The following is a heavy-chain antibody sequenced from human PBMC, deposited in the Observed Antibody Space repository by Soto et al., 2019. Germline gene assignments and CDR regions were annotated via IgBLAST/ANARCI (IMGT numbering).Heavy chain of an antibody. CDR3: ASLGGFGVAARPNWFDP. J-gene: IGHJ5*02. V-gene: IGHV1-69*12. D-gene: IGHD6-6*01. Sequence: QVQLVQSGAEVKKPGSSVKVSCKASGGTFSSYAISWVRQAPGQGLEWMGGIIPIFGTANYAQKFQGRVTSTAXXSXSXAYMELSSLRSEDTAVYYCASLGGFGVAARPNWFDPWGQGTLVTVSS. CDR1: GGTFSSYA. CDR2: IIPIFGTA.